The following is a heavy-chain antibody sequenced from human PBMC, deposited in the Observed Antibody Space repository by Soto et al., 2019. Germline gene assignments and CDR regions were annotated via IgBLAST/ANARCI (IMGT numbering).Heavy chain of an antibody. CDR1: GFTFTSSS. Sequence: SVNGSWKASGFTFTSSSVQWVRQARGQRLECIGWIVVGSGNTNYAQKFQERVTITRDMSTSTAYMELSSLRSEDTAVYYCAAVAEYYYDSSGYHTGPPIGRYWGQGTLVTVSS. CDR2: IVVGSGNT. V-gene: IGHV1-58*01. J-gene: IGHJ4*02. D-gene: IGHD3-22*01. CDR3: AAVAEYYYDSSGYHTGPPIGRY.